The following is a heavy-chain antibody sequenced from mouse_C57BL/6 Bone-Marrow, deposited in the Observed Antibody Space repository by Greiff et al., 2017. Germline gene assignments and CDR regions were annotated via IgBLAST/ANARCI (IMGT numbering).Heavy chain of an antibody. V-gene: IGHV1-81*01. J-gene: IGHJ2*01. CDR1: GYTFTSYG. CDR2: IYPRSGNT. CDR3: AKGGIGRLRRGFDY. Sequence: VQLQQSGAELARPGASVKLSCKASGYTFTSYGISWVKQRTGQGLEWIGEIYPRSGNTYYNEKVKGKATLTADKSSRPAYIEHRSLTSENSAVYFAAKGGIGRLRRGFDYWGQGTTLTVSS. D-gene: IGHD2-4*01.